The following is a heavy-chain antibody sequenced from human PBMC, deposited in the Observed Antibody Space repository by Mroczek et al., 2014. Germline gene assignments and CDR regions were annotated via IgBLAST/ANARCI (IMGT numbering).Heavy chain of an antibody. CDR2: IYYSGST. Sequence: VQLVESGPGLVKPSETLSLTCTVSGGSISSSSYYWGWIRQPPGKGLEWIGSIYYSGSTYYNPSLKSRVTISVDTSKDQFSLKLSSVTAADTAVYYCARRAYSNYGPLGTDYWGQGTLVTV. D-gene: IGHD4-11*01. CDR1: GGSISSSSYY. J-gene: IGHJ4*02. V-gene: IGHV4-39*01. CDR3: ARRAYSNYGPLGTDY.